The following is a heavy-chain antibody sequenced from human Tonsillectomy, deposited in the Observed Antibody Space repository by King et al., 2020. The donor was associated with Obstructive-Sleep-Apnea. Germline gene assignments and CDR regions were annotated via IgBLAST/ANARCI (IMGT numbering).Heavy chain of an antibody. CDR1: GFRFSTRD. J-gene: IGHJ4*02. V-gene: IGHV3-30*18. CDR2: ISWYERDN. Sequence: VQLVESGGGVVQPGTSLRLSCAASGFRFSTRDIHWGRQAPGKGLEGVVLISWYERDNYYADSVKGRFTISRDNSKNTLYLEINGLRDEDTAAYYCAKGEWSSRSIDYWGQGTLVTVSS. CDR3: AKGEWSSRSIDY. D-gene: IGHD6-13*01.